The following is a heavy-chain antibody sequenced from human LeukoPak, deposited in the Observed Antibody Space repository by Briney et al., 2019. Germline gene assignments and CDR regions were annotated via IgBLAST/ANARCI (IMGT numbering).Heavy chain of an antibody. CDR1: GYTFTSYY. CDR3: ARVQATMVRGVIITSPPDY. J-gene: IGHJ4*02. Sequence: AAVKVSCKASGYTFTSYYMHWVRQAPGQGLEWMGIINPSGGSTSYAQKFQGRVTMTRDTSISTAYMELSRLRSDDTAVYYCARVQATMVRGVIITSPPDYWGQGTLVTVSS. V-gene: IGHV1-46*01. CDR2: INPSGGST. D-gene: IGHD3-10*01.